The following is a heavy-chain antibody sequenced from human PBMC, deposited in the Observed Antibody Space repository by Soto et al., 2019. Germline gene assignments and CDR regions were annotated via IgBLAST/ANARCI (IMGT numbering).Heavy chain of an antibody. V-gene: IGHV3-7*04. CDR3: TRALTHNTGP. CDR1: GFSFSEYW. J-gene: IGHJ5*02. CDR2: MNPDGSEK. Sequence: EVHLVESGGGLVQPGGSLRLSCAASGFSFSEYWMTWVRQAPGKGPEGVANMNPDGSEKYYMDSVKGRFTISRDNAKNSLYLQMHSLRGEDTAVYYCTRALTHNTGPWGQGTQVIVSS. D-gene: IGHD2-8*02.